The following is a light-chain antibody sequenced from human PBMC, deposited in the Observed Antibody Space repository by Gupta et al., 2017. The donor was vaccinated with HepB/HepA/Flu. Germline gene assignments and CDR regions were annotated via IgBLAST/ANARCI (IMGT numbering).Light chain of an antibody. CDR3: AAWDDSLRGHWV. V-gene: IGLV1-47*01. CDR2: RTT. Sequence: QSVLTQPPSASGTPGQRVDISCSGSKSNIGSNHVYWYQQFPGSPPKLLIYRTTHRPSGVPDRFSASKSGTSASLAISGLRPEDEADYYCAAWDDSLRGHWVFGGGTKVTVL. J-gene: IGLJ3*02. CDR1: KSNIGSNH.